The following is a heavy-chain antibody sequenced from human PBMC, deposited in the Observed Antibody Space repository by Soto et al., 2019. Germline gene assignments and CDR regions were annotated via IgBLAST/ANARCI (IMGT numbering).Heavy chain of an antibody. Sequence: SETLSLTXTVSGGSISSYYWSWIRQPPGKGLEWIGYIYYSGSTNYNPSLKSRVTISVDTSKNQFSLKLSSVTAADTAVYYCASVLAYCGGDCPVAFDIWGQGTMVTVSS. CDR1: GGSISSYY. CDR3: ASVLAYCGGDCPVAFDI. CDR2: IYYSGST. V-gene: IGHV4-59*01. J-gene: IGHJ3*02. D-gene: IGHD2-21*02.